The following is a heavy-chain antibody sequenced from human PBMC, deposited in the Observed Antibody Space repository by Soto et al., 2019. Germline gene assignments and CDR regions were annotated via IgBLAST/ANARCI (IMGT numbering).Heavy chain of an antibody. Sequence: GGSLRLSCAASGLTISSYPMSWVRQTPGKGLQWVSSISVDPGTTYYADSVKGRFTISRDNSNNTLYLQMNSLRADDTAVYYCAKDGIRGIHIDNWGQGTLVTVSS. CDR3: AKDGIRGIHIDN. J-gene: IGHJ4*02. V-gene: IGHV3-23*01. CDR2: ISVDPGTT. CDR1: GLTISSYP.